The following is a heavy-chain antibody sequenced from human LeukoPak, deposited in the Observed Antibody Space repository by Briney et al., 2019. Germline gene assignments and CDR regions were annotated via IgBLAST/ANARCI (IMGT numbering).Heavy chain of an antibody. CDR2: INPNSGGT. V-gene: IGHV1-2*02. J-gene: IGHJ2*01. D-gene: IGHD4-11*01. CDR1: GYTFTGYY. Sequence: ASVKVSCKASGYTFTGYYMHWIRQAPGQGLEWMGWINPNSGGTNYAQKFQGRVTMTRDTSISTAYMELSRLRSDDTAVHYCARNDYSNYVGYWYLDLWGRGTLVTVSS. CDR3: ARNDYSNYVGYWYLDL.